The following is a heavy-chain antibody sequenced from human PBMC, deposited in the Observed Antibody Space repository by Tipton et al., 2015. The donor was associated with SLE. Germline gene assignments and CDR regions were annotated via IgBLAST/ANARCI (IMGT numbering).Heavy chain of an antibody. CDR3: ARDCGGSDAFDI. Sequence: TLSLTCTVSGGSISSSSYYWGWIRQPPGKGLEWIGSIYYSGSTYYNPSLKSRVTISVDTSKNQFSLKLSSVTAADTAVYYWARDCGGSDAFDIWGQGTMVTVSS. V-gene: IGHV4-39*07. CDR2: IYYSGST. J-gene: IGHJ3*02. D-gene: IGHD2-21*01. CDR1: GGSISSSSYY.